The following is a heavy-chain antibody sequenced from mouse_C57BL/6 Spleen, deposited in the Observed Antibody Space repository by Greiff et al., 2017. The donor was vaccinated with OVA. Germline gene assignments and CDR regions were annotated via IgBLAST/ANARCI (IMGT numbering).Heavy chain of an antibody. CDR2: IDPENGDT. CDR1: GFNIKDDY. Sequence: VQLQQSGAELVRPGASVKLSCTASGFNIKDDYMHWVKQRPEQGLEWIGWIDPENGDTEYASKFQGKATITADTSSNTAYLQLSSRTSEDTAVYYCTTGGGNYWGQGTTLTVSS. CDR3: TTGGGNY. V-gene: IGHV14-4*01. J-gene: IGHJ2*01.